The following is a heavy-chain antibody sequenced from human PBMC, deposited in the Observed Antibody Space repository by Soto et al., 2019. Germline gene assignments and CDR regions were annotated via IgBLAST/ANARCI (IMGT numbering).Heavy chain of an antibody. CDR3: ARANSGSYYFYYYGMDV. CDR1: GFTFSSYS. V-gene: IGHV3-21*01. Sequence: GGSLRLSCAASGFTFSSYSMNWVRQAPGKGLEWVSSISSSSSYIYYADSVKGRFTISRDNAKNLLYLQMNSLRAEDTAVYYCARANSGSYYFYYYGMDVWGQGTTVTVSS. CDR2: ISSSSSYI. J-gene: IGHJ6*02. D-gene: IGHD1-26*01.